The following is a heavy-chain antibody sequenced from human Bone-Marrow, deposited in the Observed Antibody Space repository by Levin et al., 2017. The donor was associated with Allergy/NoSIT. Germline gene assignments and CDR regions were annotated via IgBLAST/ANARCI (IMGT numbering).Heavy chain of an antibody. Sequence: GGSLRLSCAASGFTFSSYSMNWVRQAPGKGLEWVSSISSSSTYIYYADSLKGRFTISRDNAKSSLFLQMNSLRAEDTAVYYCARDPTCYTMISPLYYFDYWGQGTLVTVSS. CDR3: ARDPTCYTMISPLYYFDY. D-gene: IGHD2-2*02. CDR1: GFTFSSYS. J-gene: IGHJ4*02. CDR2: ISSSSTYI. V-gene: IGHV3-21*01.